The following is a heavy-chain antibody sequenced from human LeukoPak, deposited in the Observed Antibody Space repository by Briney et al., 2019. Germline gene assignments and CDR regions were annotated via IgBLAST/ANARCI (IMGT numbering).Heavy chain of an antibody. V-gene: IGHV4-4*02. J-gene: IGHJ4*02. D-gene: IGHD3-22*01. CDR3: ARDSDYYDSSGYYLSEPPHYFDY. CDR2: IYHSGST. Sequence: SGTLSLTCAVSGGSISSSNWWSWVRQPPGKGLEWIGEIYHSGSTNYNPSLKSRVTISVDKSKNQFSLKLSSVTAADTAVYYCARDSDYYDSSGYYLSEPPHYFDYWGQGTLVTVSS. CDR1: GGSISSSNW.